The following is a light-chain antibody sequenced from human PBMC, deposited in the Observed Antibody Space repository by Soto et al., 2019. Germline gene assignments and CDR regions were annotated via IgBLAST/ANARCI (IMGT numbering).Light chain of an antibody. CDR3: CSSTSSSPYV. CDR1: GSDVGGSNY. Sequence: QSVLTQPASVSGSPGQSITISCTGTGSDVGGSNYVSWYQQHPGKAPKLVIYDVSNRPLGVSNRFSGSKSGNTASLTISGLQAEDEADYYCCSSTSSSPYVFGTGTKLTVL. CDR2: DVS. J-gene: IGLJ1*01. V-gene: IGLV2-14*03.